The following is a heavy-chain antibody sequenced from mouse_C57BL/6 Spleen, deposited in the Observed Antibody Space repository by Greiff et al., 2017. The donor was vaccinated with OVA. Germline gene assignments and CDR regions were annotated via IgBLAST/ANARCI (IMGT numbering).Heavy chain of an antibody. D-gene: IGHD2-3*01. Sequence: QVQLQQSGAELVMPGASVKLSCKASGYTFTSYWMHWVKQRPGQGLEWIGEIDPSDSYTNYNQKFKGKSTLTVDKSSSTAYMQLSILTSEDSAVYYCAREDYEDGYSDAMDYWGQGTSVTVSS. CDR1: GYTFTSYW. CDR2: IDPSDSYT. CDR3: AREDYEDGYSDAMDY. V-gene: IGHV1-69*01. J-gene: IGHJ4*01.